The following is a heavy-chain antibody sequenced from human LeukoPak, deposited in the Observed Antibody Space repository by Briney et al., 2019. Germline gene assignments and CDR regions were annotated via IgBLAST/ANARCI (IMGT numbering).Heavy chain of an antibody. CDR2: ISGSGGNT. V-gene: IGHV3-23*01. CDR1: GFTFSSFA. CDR3: AKGRAPIAAASDY. Sequence: GGSLRLSCAASGFTFSSFAMSWVRQAPGKGLEWVSVISGSGGNTYYADSVKGRFTISRDNSKNTLYLQMNSLRAEDTAVYYCAKGRAPIAAASDYWGQGTLVTVSS. J-gene: IGHJ4*02. D-gene: IGHD6-13*01.